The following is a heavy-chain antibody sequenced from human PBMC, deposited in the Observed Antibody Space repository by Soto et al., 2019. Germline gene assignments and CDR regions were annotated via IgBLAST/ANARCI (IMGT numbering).Heavy chain of an antibody. Sequence: ASVKVSCKASGGTFSSYAISWVRQAPGQGLEWMGGIIPIFGTANYAQKFQGRVTITADESTSTAYMELSSLRSEDTAVYYCARAVYYYDSSADHYYYYGMDVWGQGTTVTAP. D-gene: IGHD3-22*01. V-gene: IGHV1-69*13. CDR3: ARAVYYYDSSADHYYYYGMDV. CDR2: IIPIFGTA. J-gene: IGHJ6*02. CDR1: GGTFSSYA.